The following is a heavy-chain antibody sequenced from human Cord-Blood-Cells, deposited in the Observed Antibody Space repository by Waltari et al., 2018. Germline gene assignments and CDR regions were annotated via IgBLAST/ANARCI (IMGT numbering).Heavy chain of an antibody. CDR3: ARCIAAAHWYFDL. CDR2: INHSGST. J-gene: IGHJ2*01. D-gene: IGHD6-13*01. Sequence: QVQLQQWGAGLLKPSETLSLTCAVYGGSFSGYYWSWIRQPPGKGLEWIGEINHSGSTNYNPSLKSRVTISVDTSKNQFSLKLSSVTAADTAVYYCARCIAAAHWYFDLWGRGTLVTVSS. V-gene: IGHV4-34*01. CDR1: GGSFSGYY.